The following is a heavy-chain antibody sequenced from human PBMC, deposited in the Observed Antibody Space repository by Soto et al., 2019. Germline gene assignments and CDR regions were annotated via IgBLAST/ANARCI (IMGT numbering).Heavy chain of an antibody. D-gene: IGHD3-10*01. Sequence: QVPLVQSGAEVKKPGASVKVSCKASGYTFTNYYMHWVRQAPGQGLEWMGIINPSGGSTGYAQKFQGRVTMTRDTSTSTVYMELSSLRSEDTAVYYCAKDSEPMANYFDYWGQGTLVTVSS. J-gene: IGHJ4*02. V-gene: IGHV1-46*01. CDR3: AKDSEPMANYFDY. CDR2: INPSGGST. CDR1: GYTFTNYY.